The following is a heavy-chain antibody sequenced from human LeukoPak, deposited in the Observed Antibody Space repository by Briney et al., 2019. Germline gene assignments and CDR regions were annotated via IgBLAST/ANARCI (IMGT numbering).Heavy chain of an antibody. J-gene: IGHJ6*03. Sequence: SETLSLTCTVSGGSISSYYWSWIRQPAGKGLEWIGRIYTSGSTNYNPSLKSRVTISVDTSKNQFSLKLNSVIAADTAVYYCARATYHSGAGSYIYYYMDVWGKGTTVTVSS. D-gene: IGHD3-10*01. CDR3: ARATYHSGAGSYIYYYMDV. CDR2: IYTSGST. V-gene: IGHV4-4*07. CDR1: GGSISSYY.